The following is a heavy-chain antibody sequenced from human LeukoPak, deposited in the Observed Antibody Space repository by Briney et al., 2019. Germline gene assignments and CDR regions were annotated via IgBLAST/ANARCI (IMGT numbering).Heavy chain of an antibody. CDR3: ARDPYSGNYGDYYYYYMDV. Sequence: GGSLRLSCAASGFTFTNYNMNWVRQAPGKGLEWVSSITSSSSYIYYADSVKGRFTISRDNAKNSLYLQMNSLRAEDTAIYYCARDPYSGNYGDYYYYYMDVWGKGTTVTISS. CDR2: ITSSSSYI. CDR1: GFTFTNYN. D-gene: IGHD1-26*01. J-gene: IGHJ6*03. V-gene: IGHV3-21*01.